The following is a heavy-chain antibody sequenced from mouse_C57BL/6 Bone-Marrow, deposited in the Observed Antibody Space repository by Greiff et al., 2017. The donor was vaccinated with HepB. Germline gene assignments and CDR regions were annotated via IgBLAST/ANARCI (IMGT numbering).Heavy chain of an antibody. D-gene: IGHD1-1*01. CDR3: TIDSSPYYYAKGC. Sequence: EVQLQQSGTVLARPGASVKMSCKTSGYTFTSYWMHWVKQRPGQGLEWIGAIYPGNSDTSYNQKFKGKAKLTADTSASTAYMELSSLTNEDSAVYCCTIDSSPYYYAKGCWGKGTSVTVAS. CDR1: GYTFTSYW. CDR2: IYPGNSDT. J-gene: IGHJ4*01. V-gene: IGHV1-5*01.